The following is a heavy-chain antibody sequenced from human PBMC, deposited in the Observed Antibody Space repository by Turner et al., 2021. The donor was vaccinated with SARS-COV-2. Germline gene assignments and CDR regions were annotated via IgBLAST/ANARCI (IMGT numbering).Heavy chain of an antibody. D-gene: IGHD3-3*01. V-gene: IGHV4-61*02. Sequence: QVQLQESGPGLVKPSQTLSLTCTVSGGPISSGSYYGSWIRQPAGKGLEWIGRIYTSGSTNYKPSLKSRVTISVDTSKNQFSLKLSSVTAADTAVYYCARDQGFLLEWEISYYYYMDVWGKGTTVTVSS. CDR1: GGPISSGSYY. CDR3: ARDQGFLLEWEISYYYYMDV. J-gene: IGHJ6*03. CDR2: IYTSGST.